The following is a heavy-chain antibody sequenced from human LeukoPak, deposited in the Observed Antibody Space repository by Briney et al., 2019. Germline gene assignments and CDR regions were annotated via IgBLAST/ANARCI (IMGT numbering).Heavy chain of an antibody. D-gene: IGHD2-2*01. CDR2: ILYDGSTQ. J-gene: IGHJ4*02. Sequence: GGSLRLSCEGSGFTFRDYYIIWVRQAPGKGLEWVAVILYDGSTQYYADSVRGRFTASRDNSKDTLYLQMNSLRVEDTAVYYCARVDCRSTSCSPFDYWGQGTLVTVSS. V-gene: IGHV3-30*03. CDR1: GFTFRDYY. CDR3: ARVDCRSTSCSPFDY.